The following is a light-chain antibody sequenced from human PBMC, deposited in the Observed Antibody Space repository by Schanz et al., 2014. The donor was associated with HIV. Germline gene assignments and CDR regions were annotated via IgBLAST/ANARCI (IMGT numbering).Light chain of an antibody. CDR2: DVS. CDR1: SSDVGAYNS. J-gene: IGLJ1*01. V-gene: IGLV2-14*01. Sequence: QSALTQPASVSGSPGQSITISCTGTSSDVGAYNSASWFQQYPGKAPKLIIYDVSNRPSGVSNRFSGSKSANTASLTVSGLQAEDEAEYYCSSYAGSNMLYVFGTGTKLTVL. CDR3: SSYAGSNMLYV.